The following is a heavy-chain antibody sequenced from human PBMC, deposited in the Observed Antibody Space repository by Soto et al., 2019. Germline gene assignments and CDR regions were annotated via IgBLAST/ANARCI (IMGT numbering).Heavy chain of an antibody. J-gene: IGHJ4*02. CDR3: ARPRHTMAVTGTEDNYFVY. V-gene: IGHV1-2*02. Sequence: QVQLVQSGAEVKKPGASVKVSCKASGYTFTDYYLHWVRQAPGQGLEWMGWINANSGGTHYAQKFQGRVTMARDTSIRAAYIELASDDTAVYYCARPRHTMAVTGTEDNYFVYWGQGTLVTVSS. D-gene: IGHD6-13*01. CDR2: INANSGGT. CDR1: GYTFTDYY.